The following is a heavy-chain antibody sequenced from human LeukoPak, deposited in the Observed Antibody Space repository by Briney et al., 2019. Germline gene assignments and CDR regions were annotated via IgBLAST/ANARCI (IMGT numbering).Heavy chain of an antibody. CDR2: MNPNSGNT. V-gene: IGHV1-8*03. D-gene: IGHD5-24*01. J-gene: IGHJ4*02. Sequence: ASVKVSCKASGYTFTSYDINWVRQATGQGLEWMGWMNPNSGNTGYAQKFQGRVTITRNTSISTAYMELSRLRSDDTAVYYCARGGYGYNYGAYFDYWGQGTLVTVSS. CDR1: GYTFTSYD. CDR3: ARGGYGYNYGAYFDY.